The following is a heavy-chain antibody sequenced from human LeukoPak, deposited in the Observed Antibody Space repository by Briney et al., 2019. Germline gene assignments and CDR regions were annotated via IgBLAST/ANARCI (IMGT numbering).Heavy chain of an antibody. CDR1: GFTFDDYA. CDR2: ISWNSGSI. CDR3: ARNLYDSGGYYLGLDY. V-gene: IGHV3-9*01. D-gene: IGHD3-22*01. Sequence: SLRLSCAASGFTFDDYAMHWVRQAPGKGLEWVSGISWNSGSIGYADSVKGRFTISRDNAKNTLYLQMNSLSAEDTAVYYCARNLYDSGGYYLGLDYWGQGTLVTVSS. J-gene: IGHJ4*02.